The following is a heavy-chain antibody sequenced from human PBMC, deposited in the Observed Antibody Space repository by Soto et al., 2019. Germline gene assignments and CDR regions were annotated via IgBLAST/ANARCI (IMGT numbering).Heavy chain of an antibody. Sequence: LSCAASGFTFSSYSMSWVRQAPGKWLEWVSSISSSSSYIYYADSVKGGFTSSRDNAKTSLFLQMNGLRAEDTALYYCARAGPHGELYFDYLGQGTLLNVSS. CDR1: GFTFSSYS. J-gene: IGHJ4*02. V-gene: IGHV3-21*01. D-gene: IGHD3-10*01. CDR2: ISSSSSYI. CDR3: ARAGPHGELYFDY.